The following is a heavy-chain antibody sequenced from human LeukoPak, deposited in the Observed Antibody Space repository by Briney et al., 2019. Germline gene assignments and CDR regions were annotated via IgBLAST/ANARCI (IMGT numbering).Heavy chain of an antibody. Sequence: SSESLTLTCAASGCTFDNNAMTWVRQAPGEGLEWISAISRGGSNTYYASAEKGQFTISRDNCKSTMYLQLTSLRAEDTAVYYCAKQTTASGSWDYWGQGTLLTVSS. J-gene: IGHJ4*02. D-gene: IGHD1-1*01. CDR3: AKQTTASGSWDY. V-gene: IGHV3-23*01. CDR1: GCTFDNNA. CDR2: ISRGGSNT.